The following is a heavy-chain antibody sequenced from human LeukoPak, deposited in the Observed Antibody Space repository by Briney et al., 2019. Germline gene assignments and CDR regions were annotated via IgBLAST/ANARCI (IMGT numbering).Heavy chain of an antibody. V-gene: IGHV4-4*07. Sequence: SETLSLTCTVSGGSISTNYWNWIRQPAGKGLEWIGRIYVTGTTYYNPSLKSRLTMSVDASRNQFFLNLSSVTAADTAVYYCARGGPDLAREYFQYWGQGTLVTVS. D-gene: IGHD5-12*01. CDR1: GGSISTNY. CDR3: ARGGPDLAREYFQY. CDR2: IYVTGTT. J-gene: IGHJ1*01.